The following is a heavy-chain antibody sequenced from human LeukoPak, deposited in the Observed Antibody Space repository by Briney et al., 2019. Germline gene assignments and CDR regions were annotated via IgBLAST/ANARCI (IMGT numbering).Heavy chain of an antibody. Sequence: PGRSLRLSCVTSGFTFSSYAMHWVRQAPGKGLEWVAVISYDGSNKYYADSVKGRFTISRDNSKNTLYLQMNSLRAEDTAVYYCARDSRGFDYWGQGTLVTVSS. CDR3: ARDSRGFDY. V-gene: IGHV3-30-3*01. J-gene: IGHJ4*02. CDR1: GFTFSSYA. CDR2: ISYDGSNK.